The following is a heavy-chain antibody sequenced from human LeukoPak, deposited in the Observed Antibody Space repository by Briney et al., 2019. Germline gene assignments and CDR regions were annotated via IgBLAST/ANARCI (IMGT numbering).Heavy chain of an antibody. J-gene: IGHJ4*02. V-gene: IGHV4-39*01. Sequence: PSETLSLTCTVSGGSISSSSYYWGWIRQPPGKGLEWIGSIYYSGSTYYNPSLKSRVTISVDTSKNQFSLKLSSVTAADTAVYYCARHAGGGLTKLYFDYWGQGTLVTVSS. CDR2: IYYSGST. CDR3: ARHAGGGLTKLYFDY. CDR1: GGSISSSSYY. D-gene: IGHD2-8*01.